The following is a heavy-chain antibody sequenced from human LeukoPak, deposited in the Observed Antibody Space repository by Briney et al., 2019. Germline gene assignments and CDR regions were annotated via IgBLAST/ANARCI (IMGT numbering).Heavy chain of an antibody. J-gene: IGHJ4*02. V-gene: IGHV4-59*01. CDR1: GGSISSYY. Sequence: SETLSLTCSVSGGSISSYYWSWIRQPPGKGLEWIGYIYDSGSTNYNPSLKSRVTISVDTSKNQFSLKLSSVTAADTAVYYCACLTTADAFDIWGQGTLITVSS. D-gene: IGHD3-22*01. CDR2: IYDSGST. CDR3: ACLTTADAFDI.